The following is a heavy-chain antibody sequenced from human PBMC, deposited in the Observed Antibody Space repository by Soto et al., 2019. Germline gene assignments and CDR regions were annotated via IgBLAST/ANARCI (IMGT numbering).Heavy chain of an antibody. CDR2: ISGSGGST. J-gene: IGHJ4*02. Sequence: PGGSLRLSCAASGFTFSSYAMSWVRQAPGKGLEWVSAISGSGGSTYYADSVKGRFTISRDNSKNTLYLQMNSLRAEDTAVYYCAKDGAQGADATPTLVDYWGQGTLVTVSS. CDR3: AKDGAQGADATPTLVDY. V-gene: IGHV3-23*01. CDR1: GFTFSSYA. D-gene: IGHD1-26*01.